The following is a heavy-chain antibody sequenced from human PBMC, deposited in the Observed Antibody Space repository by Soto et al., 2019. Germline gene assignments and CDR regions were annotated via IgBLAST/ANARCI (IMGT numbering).Heavy chain of an antibody. V-gene: IGHV3-23*01. CDR2: ISAGGDST. CDR3: AKGLGCGDYAKFDY. CDR1: GFTFSSYA. D-gene: IGHD4-17*01. J-gene: IGHJ4*02. Sequence: PGGSLRLSCAASGFTFSSYAMSWVRQAPGKGLEWVSSISAGGDSTYYAASVKGPFTISRDNSMNTLYLQMNSLRADDTSVYYCAKGLGCGDYAKFDYWGQGTLVTVSS.